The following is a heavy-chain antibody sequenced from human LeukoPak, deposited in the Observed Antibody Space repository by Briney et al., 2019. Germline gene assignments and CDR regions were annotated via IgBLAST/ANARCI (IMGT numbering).Heavy chain of an antibody. Sequence: GGSLRLSCAASGFTFSSYSMHWVRQAPGKGLEWVAFIRYDGSNKYYADSVKGRFTISRDNFKNTLYLQMNSLRAEDTAVYYCANALGSGWYPFDYWGQGTLVTVSS. V-gene: IGHV3-30*02. J-gene: IGHJ4*02. CDR1: GFTFSSYS. CDR2: IRYDGSNK. CDR3: ANALGSGWYPFDY. D-gene: IGHD6-19*01.